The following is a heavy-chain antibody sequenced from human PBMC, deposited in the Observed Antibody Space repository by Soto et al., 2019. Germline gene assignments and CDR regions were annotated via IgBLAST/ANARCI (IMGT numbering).Heavy chain of an antibody. CDR2: INHSGST. V-gene: IGHV4-34*01. CDR1: GGSFSGYY. CDR3: ARGRGDGYNQDWYFDL. Sequence: ETLSLTCAVYGGSFSGYYWNWIRQPPGKGLEWIGEINHSGSTNYNPSLKSRVSISVGTSNNQFSLKLSSVTAADTAVYYCARGRGDGYNQDWYFDLWGRGTLVTV. D-gene: IGHD3-10*01. J-gene: IGHJ2*01.